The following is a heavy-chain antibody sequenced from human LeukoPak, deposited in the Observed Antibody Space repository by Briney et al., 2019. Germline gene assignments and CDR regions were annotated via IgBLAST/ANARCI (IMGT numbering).Heavy chain of an antibody. D-gene: IGHD2-2*02. CDR1: GYTFTSYY. CDR3: ATGPPYCSSTSCDTFDY. V-gene: IGHV1-24*01. Sequence: ASVKVSCKASGYTFTSYYMHWVRQAPGKGLEWMGGFDPEDGETIYAQKFQGRVTMTEDTSTDTAYMELSSLRSEDTAVYYCATGPPYCSSTSCDTFDYWGQGTLVTVSS. J-gene: IGHJ4*02. CDR2: FDPEDGET.